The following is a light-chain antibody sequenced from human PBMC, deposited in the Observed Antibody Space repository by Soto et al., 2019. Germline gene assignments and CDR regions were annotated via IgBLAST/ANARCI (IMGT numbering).Light chain of an antibody. CDR2: WAS. J-gene: IGKJ2*01. CDR3: QQYYSAPNT. CDR1: QSVLYSSNNKNY. V-gene: IGKV4-1*01. Sequence: DIVMTQCPDSLAVSLGERATINCKSSQSVLYSSNNKNYLAWYQHKPGQPPKLLVYWASTRESGVPDRFSGSGSGTDFTLTISSLQAEDVAVYYCQQYYSAPNTFGQGTKLEIK.